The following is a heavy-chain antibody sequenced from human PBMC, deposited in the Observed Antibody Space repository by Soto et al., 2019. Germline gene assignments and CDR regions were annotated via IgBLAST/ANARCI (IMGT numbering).Heavy chain of an antibody. Sequence: SETLSLTCTVSGGSISSYYWSWIRQPPGKGLEWIGYIYYSGSTNYNPSLKSRVTISVDTSKNQFSLKLSSVTAADTAVYYCAREGRTVTTRGFDHWGQGTLVTVSS. CDR3: AREGRTVTTRGFDH. CDR1: GGSISSYY. J-gene: IGHJ4*02. V-gene: IGHV4-59*12. CDR2: IYYSGST. D-gene: IGHD4-4*01.